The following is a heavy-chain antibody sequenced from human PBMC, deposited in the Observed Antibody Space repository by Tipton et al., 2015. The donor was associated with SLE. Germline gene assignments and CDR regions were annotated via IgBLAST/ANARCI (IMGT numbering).Heavy chain of an antibody. CDR1: GGSIGSNTYS. CDR2: IYYST. V-gene: IGHV4-61*05. CDR3: AGGYTNRAFDF. J-gene: IGHJ4*02. D-gene: IGHD5-12*01. Sequence: TLSLTCAVSGGSIGSNTYSWSWIRQPPGKGLEWIGYIYYSTNYNPSLRGRVTISIDTSKNQFSLRLNSVTATDTAVYYCAGGYTNRAFDFWGQGTLVTVSS.